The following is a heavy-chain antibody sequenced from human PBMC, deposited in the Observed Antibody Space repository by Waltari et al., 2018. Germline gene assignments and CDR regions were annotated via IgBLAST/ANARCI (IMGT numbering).Heavy chain of an antibody. V-gene: IGHV4-34*01. J-gene: IGHJ1*01. D-gene: IGHD1-26*01. CDR2: INRGGNH. CDR3: ARAEQGGSAVGPDFQH. Sequence: QVHLQQWGAGLLKPSETLSLTCAVYGGPFSGYYWAWLRRPPGKGPEWSGEINRGGNHNLNPSLKSRVIMSVDTSKNQVFLKLTSVTAADTAVYYCARAEQGGSAVGPDFQHWGQGTLVTVSS. CDR1: GGPFSGYY.